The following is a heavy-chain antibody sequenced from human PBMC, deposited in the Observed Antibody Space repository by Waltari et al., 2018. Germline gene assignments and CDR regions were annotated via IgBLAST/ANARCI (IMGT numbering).Heavy chain of an antibody. D-gene: IGHD2-15*01. CDR2: IDYSGRT. V-gene: IGHV4-39*01. CDR1: GGSISSSSYC. CDR3: ARRVGYCSGGSCYEYYFDY. Sequence: QLQLQESGPGLVKPSETLSLTCSVFGGSISSSSYCWGWIRQPPGKGLEWIGEIDYSGRTSYTPSLKSRVTISVDTSKNQLSLKLSSVTAADTAVYYCARRVGYCSGGSCYEYYFDYWGQGNMVTVFS. J-gene: IGHJ4*02.